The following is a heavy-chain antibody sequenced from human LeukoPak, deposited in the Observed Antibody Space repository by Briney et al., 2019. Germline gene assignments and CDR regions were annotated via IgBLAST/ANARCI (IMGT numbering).Heavy chain of an antibody. CDR1: GFTFSSYN. CDR2: ISTSGIYI. J-gene: IGHJ4*02. Sequence: GGSLRLSCAASGFTFSSYNMNWVRQAPGKGLEWVSSISTSGIYIYYADSLKGRFTISRDNAKNSLFLQMDSLRGEDTAVYYCARCTTGKTFGSLREIKKSREIDFWGQGTLVTVSS. CDR3: ARCTTGKTFGSLREIKKSREIDF. V-gene: IGHV3-21*01. D-gene: IGHD1-1*01.